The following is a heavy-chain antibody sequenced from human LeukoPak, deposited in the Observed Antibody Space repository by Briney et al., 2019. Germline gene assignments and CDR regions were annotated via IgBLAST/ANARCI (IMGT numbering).Heavy chain of an antibody. CDR2: IIPIFGTA. CDR3: ARGVWDYTLAAFDI. V-gene: IGHV1-69*01. D-gene: IGHD3-16*01. Sequence: ASVKVSCKASGGTFSSYAISWVRQAPGPGLEWMGGIIPIFGTANYAQKFQGRVTITADESTSTAYMELSSLRSEDTAVYYCARGVWDYTLAAFDIWGQGTMVTVSS. CDR1: GGTFSSYA. J-gene: IGHJ3*02.